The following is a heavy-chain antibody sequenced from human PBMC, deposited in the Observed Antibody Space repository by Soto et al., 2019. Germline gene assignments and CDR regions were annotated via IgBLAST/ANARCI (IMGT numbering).Heavy chain of an antibody. D-gene: IGHD2-2*01. J-gene: IGHJ6*02. CDR1: GGSISNNY. CDR3: ATDVYGSSTSGYYYYYGMDV. Sequence: LSLTCTVSGGSISNNYWSWIRQPAGKGLEWIGRIYTSGSTDYNPSLKSRVTMSIDTSKNQFSLKLSSVTPADTAVYFCATDVYGSSTSGYYYYYGMDVWGQGTTVTVSS. CDR2: IYTSGST. V-gene: IGHV4-4*07.